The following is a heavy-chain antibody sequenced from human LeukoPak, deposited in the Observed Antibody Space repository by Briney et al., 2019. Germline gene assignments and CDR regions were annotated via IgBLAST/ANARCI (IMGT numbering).Heavy chain of an antibody. J-gene: IGHJ5*02. CDR1: GGSISSSSYY. Sequence: SETLSLTCTVSGGSISSSSYYWGWIRQPPGTGLEWIGSIYYNGSTYYNPSLKSRVTISVDTSKNQFSLKLSSVTAADTAVYYCARDHPWAYSSGWYDNWGQGTLVTVSS. CDR2: IYYNGST. CDR3: ARDHPWAYSSGWYDN. V-gene: IGHV4-39*07. D-gene: IGHD6-19*01.